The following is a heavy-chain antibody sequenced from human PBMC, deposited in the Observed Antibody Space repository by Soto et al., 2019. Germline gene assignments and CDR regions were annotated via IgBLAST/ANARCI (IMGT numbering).Heavy chain of an antibody. J-gene: IGHJ4*02. CDR3: ARDRSGYYDTSGPFDY. D-gene: IGHD3-22*01. CDR1: GFPVSSTY. CDR2: IYSGGST. V-gene: IGHV3-66*01. Sequence: GGSLRLSCAASGFPVSSTYMTWVRQAPGKGLEWVSFIYSGGSTYYADSVKGRFTISRDNSKNTLYLQMNSLRAEDTAVYYCARDRSGYYDTSGPFDYWGQGTLVTVSS.